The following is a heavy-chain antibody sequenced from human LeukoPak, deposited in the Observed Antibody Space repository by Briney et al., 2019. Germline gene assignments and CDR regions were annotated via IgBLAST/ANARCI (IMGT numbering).Heavy chain of an antibody. D-gene: IGHD2-15*01. J-gene: IGHJ4*02. Sequence: GGSLRLSCAASGFTFSSHWMSWVRQAPGKGLEWVANINQYGSERNYVDSVKGRFTISRDNAKSSLYLQMNSLRAEDTAIYYCARDHVVDGLVFDYWSQGTLVTVSS. CDR2: INQYGSER. CDR1: GFTFSSHW. CDR3: ARDHVVDGLVFDY. V-gene: IGHV3-7*01.